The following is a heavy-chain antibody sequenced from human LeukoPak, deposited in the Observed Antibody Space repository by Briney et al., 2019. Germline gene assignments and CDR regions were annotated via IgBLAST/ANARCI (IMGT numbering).Heavy chain of an antibody. CDR1: GFTFSSYA. V-gene: IGHV3-23*01. D-gene: IGHD4-17*01. Sequence: GGSLRLSCAASGFTFSSYAMSWVRQAPGKGLEWVSAISGSGGSTYYADSVKGRFTISRDNSKNTLYLQMNSLRAEDTAVYYCAKGCSGDYVTFCDYWGQGTLVTVSS. CDR3: AKGCSGDYVTFCDY. J-gene: IGHJ4*02. CDR2: ISGSGGST.